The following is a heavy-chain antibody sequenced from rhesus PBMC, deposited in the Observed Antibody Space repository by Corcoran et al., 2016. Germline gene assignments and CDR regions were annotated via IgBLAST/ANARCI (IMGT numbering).Heavy chain of an antibody. V-gene: IGHV4-173*01. D-gene: IGHD2-33*01. CDR2: ILWGAGNT. Sequence: QLQLQESGPGLVKPSETLSLTCAVSGDYISNNHWVWLRQAPGQGLEWIGRILWGAGNTDYNPSLRSRVTISTDTSQNQFSLKVNSVIAADTAVYYCARGCSYRGCPLVHIDYWGQGVLVTVSS. J-gene: IGHJ4*01. CDR1: GDYISNNH. CDR3: ARGCSYRGCPLVHIDY.